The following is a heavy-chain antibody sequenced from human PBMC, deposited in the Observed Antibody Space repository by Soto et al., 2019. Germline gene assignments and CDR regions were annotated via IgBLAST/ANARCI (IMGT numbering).Heavy chain of an antibody. CDR2: IHPSGST. D-gene: IGHD1-26*01. Sequence: QVQLQQWGAGLLKPSETLSLTCAVYGGSFSGYYWSWTRQPPGKGLEWIGEIHPSGSTNYNPSLERRXXIXLXXAKSQFSLRLTSVTAADTAVYYCSRGGDECKGGRSWGQGTLVTVSS. J-gene: IGHJ4*02. CDR3: SRGGDECKGGRS. CDR1: GGSFSGYY. V-gene: IGHV4-34*01.